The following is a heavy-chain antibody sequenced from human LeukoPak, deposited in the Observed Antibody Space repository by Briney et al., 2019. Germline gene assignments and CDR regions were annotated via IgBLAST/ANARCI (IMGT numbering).Heavy chain of an antibody. CDR2: INTNTGNP. CDR1: GYTFTTYA. D-gene: IGHD1-26*01. CDR3: ARDGSYSPRCWFDP. V-gene: IGHV7-4-1*02. Sequence: ASVKVSCKASGYTFTTYAMNWVRQAPGQGLEWMGWINTNTGNPTYAQGFTGRFVFSSDTSASTTYLQISSLKAEDTAVYYCARDGSYSPRCWFDPWGQGTLVTVSS. J-gene: IGHJ5*02.